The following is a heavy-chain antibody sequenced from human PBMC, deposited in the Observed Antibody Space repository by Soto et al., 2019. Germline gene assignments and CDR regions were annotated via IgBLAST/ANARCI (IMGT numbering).Heavy chain of an antibody. CDR3: ARDRSMVRGDGIDY. CDR1: GGSISSGGYY. D-gene: IGHD3-10*01. V-gene: IGHV4-31*03. CDR2: IYYSGST. Sequence: QVQLQESGPGLVKPSQTLSLTCTVSGGSISSGGYYWSWIRQHPGKGLEWIGYIYYSGSTYYNPSLTSRVTIAVDTSKTQFSLKLSSVTAADTAVYYCARDRSMVRGDGIDYWGQGTLVTVSS. J-gene: IGHJ4*02.